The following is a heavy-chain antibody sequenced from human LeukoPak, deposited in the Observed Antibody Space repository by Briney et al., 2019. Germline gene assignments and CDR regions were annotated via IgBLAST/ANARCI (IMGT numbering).Heavy chain of an antibody. CDR2: ISWNSGSI. CDR3: AKAKTVENYDILTGFDY. J-gene: IGHJ4*02. Sequence: PGGSLRLSCAASGFTFDDYAMHWVRQAPGKGLEWVSGISWNSGSIGYADSVKGRFTISRDNAKNSLYLQMNSLRAEDTALYYCAKAKTVENYDILTGFDYWDQGTLVTVSS. CDR1: GFTFDDYA. D-gene: IGHD3-9*01. V-gene: IGHV3-9*01.